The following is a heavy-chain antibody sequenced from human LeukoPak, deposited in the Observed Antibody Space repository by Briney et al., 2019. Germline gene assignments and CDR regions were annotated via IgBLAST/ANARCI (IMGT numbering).Heavy chain of an antibody. CDR1: GFTFSSYS. D-gene: IGHD5/OR15-5a*01. CDR3: ARDSSTRTDY. CDR2: ISSSSSYI. J-gene: IGHJ4*02. V-gene: IGHV3-21*01. Sequence: GGSLRLSGAASGFTFSSYSMNWVRQAPGKGLEWVSSISSSSSYIYYADSVKGRFTISRDNAKNSLYLQMNSLRAEDTAVYYCARDSSTRTDYWGQGTLVTVSS.